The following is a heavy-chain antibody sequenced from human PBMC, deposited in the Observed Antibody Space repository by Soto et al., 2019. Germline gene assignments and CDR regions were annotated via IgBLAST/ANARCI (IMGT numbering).Heavy chain of an antibody. J-gene: IGHJ4*02. CDR2: IYYSGST. Sequence: PSETLSLTCTVSGGSISSSSYYWGWIRQPPGKGLEWIGSIYYSGSTYYNPSLKSRVTISVDTSKNQFSLKLSSVTGADTAVYYCARHLYFGRGDYVDYWGQGTLVTVSS. CDR3: ARHLYFGRGDYVDY. D-gene: IGHD2-8*01. CDR1: GGSISSSSYY. V-gene: IGHV4-39*01.